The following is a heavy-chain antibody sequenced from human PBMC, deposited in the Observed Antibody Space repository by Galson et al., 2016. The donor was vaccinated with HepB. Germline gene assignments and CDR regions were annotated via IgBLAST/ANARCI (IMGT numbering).Heavy chain of an antibody. CDR3: ASWSPFDSDIAYYYGIDV. CDR2: INSYNDHA. J-gene: IGHJ6*02. V-gene: IGHV1-18*01. Sequence: SVKVSCKGSGYSFVNYAINWVRQAPGQGLEWVGWINSYNDHANYAQKLQGRVTLTTDTSTRTFFMELGGLTSDDTAVYYCASWSPFDSDIAYYYGIDVLGQGTAVTVSS. D-gene: IGHD2-15*01. CDR1: GYSFVNYA.